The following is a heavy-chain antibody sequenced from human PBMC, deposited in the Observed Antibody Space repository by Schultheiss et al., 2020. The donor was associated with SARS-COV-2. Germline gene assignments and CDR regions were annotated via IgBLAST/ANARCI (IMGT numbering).Heavy chain of an antibody. CDR1: GGSISSGSYY. CDR3: ARSTVATGYFDL. CDR2: INHSGST. Sequence: SQTLSLTCTVSGGSISSGSYYWSWIRQPPGKGLEWIGEINHSGSTNYNPSLKSRVTISVDTSKNQFSLKLSSVTAADTAVYYCARSTVATGYFDLWGRGTLVTVSS. D-gene: IGHD4-23*01. V-gene: IGHV4-61*01. J-gene: IGHJ2*01.